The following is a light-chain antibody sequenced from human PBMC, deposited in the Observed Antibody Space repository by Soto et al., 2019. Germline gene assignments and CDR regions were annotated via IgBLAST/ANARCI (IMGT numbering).Light chain of an antibody. CDR1: QSVSNF. Sequence: EKVMTQSPATLSMSPGERATLSCRASQSVSNFLAWYQQKPGQAPRLLLYGASTRATGIPARFSGSGSGTEFTLTISSLQSEDFAVYYCQQYTNWPSWTFGQGTKVEVQ. CDR2: GAS. J-gene: IGKJ1*01. CDR3: QQYTNWPSWT. V-gene: IGKV3-15*01.